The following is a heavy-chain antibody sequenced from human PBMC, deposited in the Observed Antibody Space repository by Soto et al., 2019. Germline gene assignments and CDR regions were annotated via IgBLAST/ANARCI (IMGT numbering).Heavy chain of an antibody. CDR3: ARDVAAAGTEPFQH. Sequence: PVKASCKASGYTSTSPGITWVRQAPGQGNEWMGWITAYKGNTKYTQKLQGRVTMTTDTSTSTAYMYLMTPSSDDTAHYYRARDVAAAGTEPFQHWGQGRMVTVS. J-gene: IGHJ1*01. CDR1: GYTSTSPG. V-gene: IGHV1-18*01. D-gene: IGHD6-13*01. CDR2: ITAYKGNT.